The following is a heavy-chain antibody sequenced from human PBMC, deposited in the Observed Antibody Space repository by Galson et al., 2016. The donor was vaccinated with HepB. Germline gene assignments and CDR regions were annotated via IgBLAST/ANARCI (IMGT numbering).Heavy chain of an antibody. V-gene: IGHV4-61*02. CDR1: GDSISSGNSY. Sequence: TLSLTCTVSGDSISSGNSYWSWVRQPAGKGLEWIGRIHTSGDTDYTPSLERRVTILADTSKNQFSLHVTSVAAADTAVYYCARGGGSTGHSDFDYWGQGTLVTVSS. CDR2: IHTSGDT. J-gene: IGHJ4*02. CDR3: ARGGGSTGHSDFDY. D-gene: IGHD3-10*01.